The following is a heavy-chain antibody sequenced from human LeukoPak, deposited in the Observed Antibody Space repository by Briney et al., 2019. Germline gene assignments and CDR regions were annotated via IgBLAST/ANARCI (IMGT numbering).Heavy chain of an antibody. CDR2: IIPILGIA. J-gene: IGHJ5*02. Sequence: SVKVSCKASGGTFSSYAISWVRQAPGQGLEWMGRIIPILGIANYAQKFRGRVTITADKSTSTAYMELSSLRSEDTAVYYCARDEYDYVWGSHNWFDPWGQGTLVTVSS. CDR1: GGTFSSYA. CDR3: ARDEYDYVWGSHNWFDP. D-gene: IGHD3-16*01. V-gene: IGHV1-69*04.